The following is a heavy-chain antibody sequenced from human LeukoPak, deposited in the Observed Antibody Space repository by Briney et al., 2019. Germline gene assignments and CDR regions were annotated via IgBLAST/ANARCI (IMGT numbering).Heavy chain of an antibody. J-gene: IGHJ6*03. CDR2: IYTSGST. CDR1: VGSLSSYY. D-gene: IGHD6-6*01. V-gene: IGHV4-4*08. Sequence: SETLSLTCTVWVGSLSSYYWSCIRQPPAKGLEWIGYIYTSGSTNYNPSLKSRVTISVDTSKNQFSLKLSFVTAADTAVYYCARRIAARPCGFDYYYYMDVWGKGTTVTVSS. CDR3: ARRIAARPCGFDYYYYMDV.